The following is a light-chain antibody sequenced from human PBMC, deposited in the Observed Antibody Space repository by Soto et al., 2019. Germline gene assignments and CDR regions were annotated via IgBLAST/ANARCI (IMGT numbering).Light chain of an antibody. J-gene: IGLJ3*02. CDR3: LLSYSGAQV. CDR2: DTT. V-gene: IGLV7-46*01. CDR1: TGAVTSGHY. Sequence: QSVVTQEPSLTVSPGGTVTLTCGSSTGAVTSGHYPYWFQQKPGQAPRPLIYDTTNKHSWTPARFSGSLLGGKAALTLSGAQPEDEAEYYCLLSYSGAQVFGGGTKLTVL.